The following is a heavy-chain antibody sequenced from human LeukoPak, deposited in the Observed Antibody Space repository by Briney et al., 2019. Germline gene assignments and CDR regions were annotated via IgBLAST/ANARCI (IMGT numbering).Heavy chain of an antibody. CDR2: IYYSGST. CDR3: ARDITGSFDY. CDR1: GYSISSGYY. J-gene: IGHJ4*02. Sequence: SETLSLTCTVSGYSISSGYYWGWIRQPPGKGLEWIGSIYYSGSTYYNPSLKSRVTISVDTSKNQFSLKLSSVTAADTAVYYCARDITGSFDYWGQGNLVTVSS. V-gene: IGHV4-38-2*02. D-gene: IGHD1-14*01.